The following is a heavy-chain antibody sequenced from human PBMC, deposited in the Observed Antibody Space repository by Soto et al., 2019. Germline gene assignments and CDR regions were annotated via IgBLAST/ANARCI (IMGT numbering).Heavy chain of an antibody. Sequence: SVKVSCKASGGTFSGYAISWVRQAPGQGLEWMGGIIPIFGTANYAQKFQGRVTITADESTSTAYMELRSLRSEDTAVYYCARGFRKGYCSSTSSFPPTYYYYFGMDVWDQETTVTVSS. CDR1: GGTFSGYA. CDR3: ARGFRKGYCSSTSSFPPTYYYYFGMDV. CDR2: IIPIFGTA. D-gene: IGHD2-2*01. V-gene: IGHV1-69*13. J-gene: IGHJ6*02.